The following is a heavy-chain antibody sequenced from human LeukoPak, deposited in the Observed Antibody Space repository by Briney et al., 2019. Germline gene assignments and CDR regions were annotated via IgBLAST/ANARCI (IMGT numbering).Heavy chain of an antibody. CDR3: ARDLFSGSYQEDF. CDR2: IKYDGSGK. CDR1: GFTLSSYW. D-gene: IGHD1-26*01. Sequence: GESLRLSCAASGFTLSSYWMSCVRQAPGKGLEWVANIKYDGSGKYYADSVKGRFTISRDDAKNSLYLEMNRLRVEDTAVYYCARDLFSGSYQEDFWGQGTLVTVSS. V-gene: IGHV3-7*01. J-gene: IGHJ4*02.